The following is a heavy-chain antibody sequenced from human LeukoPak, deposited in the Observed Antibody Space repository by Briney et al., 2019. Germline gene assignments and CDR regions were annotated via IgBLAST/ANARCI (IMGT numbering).Heavy chain of an antibody. CDR1: GFTVSSNY. J-gene: IGHJ6*02. V-gene: IGHV3-53*01. D-gene: IGHD2-2*01. CDR3: ARDLLRYCSSTSCQYYYYYYGMDV. Sequence: GGSLRLSCAASGFTVSSNYMSWVRQAPGKGLEWVSVIYSGGSTYYADSVKGRFTISRDNAKNSLYLQMNSLRAEDTAVYYCARDLLRYCSSTSCQYYYYYYGMDVWGQGTTVTVSS. CDR2: IYSGGST.